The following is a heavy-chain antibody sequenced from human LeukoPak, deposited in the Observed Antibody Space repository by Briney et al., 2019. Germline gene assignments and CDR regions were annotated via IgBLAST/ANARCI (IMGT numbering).Heavy chain of an antibody. Sequence: ASVKVSCKPSGYTFTDFYIHWVRQAPGQGLEYMGRINTHNGGTVYALQFQGRLSMTRDTSISTAYMELQSPRSEDTAVYYCARDHDYEGLKGNYWGRGTMVTVFS. V-gene: IGHV1-2*06. J-gene: IGHJ4*02. D-gene: IGHD3-16*01. CDR1: GYTFTDFY. CDR3: ARDHDYEGLKGNY. CDR2: INTHNGGT.